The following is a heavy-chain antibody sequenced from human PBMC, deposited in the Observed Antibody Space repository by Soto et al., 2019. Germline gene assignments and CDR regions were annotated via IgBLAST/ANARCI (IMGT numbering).Heavy chain of an antibody. CDR1: GFVLSDLQ. Sequence: GRSMRLSCAAYGFVLSDLQFNWDRQAPGGGLEWLSSITGTSAFTEYAESIEGRFTISRDNPNKLLFLHMDNLRPEDTAVYYCARDNLAFQGAFDLWGQGTLVTAPQ. J-gene: IGHJ4*02. D-gene: IGHD3-16*01. CDR2: ITGTSAFT. V-gene: IGHV3-21*01. CDR3: ARDNLAFQGAFDL.